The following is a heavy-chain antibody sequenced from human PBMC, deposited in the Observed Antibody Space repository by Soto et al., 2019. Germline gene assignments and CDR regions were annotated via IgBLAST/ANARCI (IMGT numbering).Heavy chain of an antibody. CDR2: IYYSGST. D-gene: IGHD3-10*01. Sequence: SETLSLTCTVSGGSISSYYWSWIRQPPGKGLEWIGYIYYSGSTNYNPSLKSRVTISVDTSKNQFSLKLSSVTAADTAVYYCARVPGKFGTMVSGGFDYWGQGTLVTVSS. CDR1: GGSISSYY. CDR3: ARVPGKFGTMVSGGFDY. J-gene: IGHJ4*02. V-gene: IGHV4-59*01.